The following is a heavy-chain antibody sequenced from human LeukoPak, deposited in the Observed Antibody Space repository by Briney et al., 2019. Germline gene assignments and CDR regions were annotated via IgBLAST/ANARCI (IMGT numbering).Heavy chain of an antibody. CDR2: ISSSSSYI. J-gene: IGHJ4*02. Sequence: PGGSLRLSCAASGFTFSSYSMNSVRQAPGNGLKWVSSISSSSSYIYHADSVKGRFTISRDNAKNSLYLQMNSLRAEETAVYYCASRIVGTPDYFDHWGQGTLVTVSS. CDR1: GFTFSSYS. CDR3: ASRIVGTPDYFDH. V-gene: IGHV3-21*01. D-gene: IGHD1-26*01.